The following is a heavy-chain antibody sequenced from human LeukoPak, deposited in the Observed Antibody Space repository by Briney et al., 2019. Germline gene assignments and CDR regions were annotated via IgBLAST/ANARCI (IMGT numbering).Heavy chain of an antibody. Sequence: ASVKVSCKASGYTFTGYYMHWVRQAPGQGLEWMGWISAYDGNTNYAQKLQGRVTMTTDTSTSTAYMELRSLRSDDTAVYYCARVSRGYSYGAIDYWGQGTLVTVSS. CDR2: ISAYDGNT. CDR1: GYTFTGYY. D-gene: IGHD5-18*01. CDR3: ARVSRGYSYGAIDY. V-gene: IGHV1-18*04. J-gene: IGHJ4*02.